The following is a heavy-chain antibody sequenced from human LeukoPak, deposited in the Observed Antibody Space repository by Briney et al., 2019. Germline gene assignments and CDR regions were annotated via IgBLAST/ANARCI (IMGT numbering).Heavy chain of an antibody. CDR1: GFPFISYG. Sequence: GRSLRLSCAASGFPFISYGMHWVRQAPGKGLEWVAVIWYDGSNKFYADSVKGRFTISRDSSKNTLCLQMNSLRAEDTAVYYCARVGCSGGSCPHHRDYFDYWGQGTLVTVSS. J-gene: IGHJ4*02. V-gene: IGHV3-33*01. D-gene: IGHD2-15*01. CDR3: ARVGCSGGSCPHHRDYFDY. CDR2: IWYDGSNK.